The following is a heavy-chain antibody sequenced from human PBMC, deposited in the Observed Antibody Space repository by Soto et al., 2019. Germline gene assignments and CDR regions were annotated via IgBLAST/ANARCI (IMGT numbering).Heavy chain of an antibody. V-gene: IGHV1-18*01. J-gene: IGHJ6*02. CDR3: ARDIPHMEWLLNYYYYYGMDV. D-gene: IGHD3-3*01. CDR1: GYTFTSYG. CDR2: ISAYNGNT. Sequence: QVQLVQSGAEVKKPGASVKVSCKASGYTFTSYGISWVRQAPGQGLEWMGWISAYNGNTNYAQKLQGRVTMTTDTATSTAYLELSRLRSHDKAVYYCARDIPHMEWLLNYYYYYGMDVGGQGTTVTVSS.